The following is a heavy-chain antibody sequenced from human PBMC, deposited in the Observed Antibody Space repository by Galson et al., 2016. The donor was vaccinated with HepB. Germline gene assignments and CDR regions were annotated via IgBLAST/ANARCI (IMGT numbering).Heavy chain of an antibody. CDR3: NAVHYYGDF. Sequence: SLRLSCAGSGFTFNDVALNWVRQAPGKGLEWVGRLKIKADGGTTDYATPVKGRFTISRDDSGSTLYLQMSGLKREDTAVYYCNAVHYYGDFWGQGTLVTVSP. J-gene: IGHJ4*02. D-gene: IGHD4-17*01. CDR2: LKIKADGGTT. V-gene: IGHV3-15*01. CDR1: GFTFNDVA.